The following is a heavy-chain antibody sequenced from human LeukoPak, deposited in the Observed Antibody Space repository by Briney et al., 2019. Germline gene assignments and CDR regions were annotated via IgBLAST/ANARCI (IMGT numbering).Heavy chain of an antibody. CDR2: MNPNSGNT. D-gene: IGHD2-2*01. Sequence: ASVTVSCKASGYTFTSYDINWVRQATGQGLEWMGWMNPNSGNTGYAQKIQGRVTMTRNTSISTAYMELSSLRSEDTAVYYCARTGGYCSSTSCHIDYWGQGTLVTVSS. V-gene: IGHV1-8*01. J-gene: IGHJ4*02. CDR3: ARTGGYCSSTSCHIDY. CDR1: GYTFTSYD.